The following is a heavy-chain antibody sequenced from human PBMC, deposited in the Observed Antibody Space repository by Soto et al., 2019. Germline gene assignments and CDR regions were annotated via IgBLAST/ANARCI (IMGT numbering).Heavy chain of an antibody. CDR3: ARARFCTSTSCYHYFDF. CDR2: IYHSGST. J-gene: IGHJ4*02. Sequence: PSETLSLTCAVSGGSISSGGYSWSWIRQPPGKGLEWIGYIYHSGSTYYNPSLKSRVTISVDRSKNQFSLKLSSVTPADTAVYYCARARFCTSTSCYHYFDFWGQGTLVTVSS. D-gene: IGHD2-2*01. V-gene: IGHV4-30-2*02. CDR1: GGSISSGGYS.